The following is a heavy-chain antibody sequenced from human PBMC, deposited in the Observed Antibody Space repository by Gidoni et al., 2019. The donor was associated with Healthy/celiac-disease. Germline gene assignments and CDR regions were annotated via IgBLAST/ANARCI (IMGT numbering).Heavy chain of an antibody. CDR3: ARQVIRSGWDYFDY. J-gene: IGHJ4*02. CDR2: IYYRGRT. D-gene: IGHD6-19*01. CDR1: GRSIISSSYY. V-gene: IGHV4-39*01. Sequence: QLQLQESGPGLVKPSATLSLTCTVSGRSIISSSYYGGWTRQPPGKGLEWIGSIYYRGRTYYNPSRKSRVTISVDTAKKQFSMKLSSVTAADTAVYYCARQVIRSGWDYFDYWGQGTLVTVAS.